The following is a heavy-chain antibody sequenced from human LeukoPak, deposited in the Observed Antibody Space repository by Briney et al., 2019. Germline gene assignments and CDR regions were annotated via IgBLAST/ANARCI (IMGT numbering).Heavy chain of an antibody. D-gene: IGHD1-26*01. J-gene: IGHJ6*02. CDR2: MRWNNPSSGGT. CDR3: ARSGYYYGLDV. Sequence: GASVKVSCKTSGYTFTGYYMHWVRRAPGQGLEWMGWMRWNNPSSGGTNYAQRFQGRVTMTRDTSISTAYMELYRLTSDDTAVYYCARSGYYYGLDVWGQGTTVTVSS. CDR1: GYTFTGYY. V-gene: IGHV1-2*02.